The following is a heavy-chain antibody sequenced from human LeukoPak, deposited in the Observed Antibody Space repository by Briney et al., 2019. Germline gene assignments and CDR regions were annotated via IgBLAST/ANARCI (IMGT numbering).Heavy chain of an antibody. CDR2: ISSSSSYA. V-gene: IGHV3-11*05. J-gene: IGHJ4*02. Sequence: PGGSLRLSCAASGFTFSQYYMTWIRQAPGKGLEWISYISSSSSYANYADSVKGRFTISRDNDKNTVYLQMNSLRVDDTAVYYCAKDRLTGTPYYFDYWGQGTLVTVSS. D-gene: IGHD1-20*01. CDR1: GFTFSQYY. CDR3: AKDRLTGTPYYFDY.